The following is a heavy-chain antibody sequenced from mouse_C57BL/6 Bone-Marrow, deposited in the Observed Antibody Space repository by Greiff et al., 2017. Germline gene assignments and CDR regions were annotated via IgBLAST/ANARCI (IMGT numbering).Heavy chain of an antibody. CDR3: ARLYWYCDV. Sequence: EVQLQQSGPELVKPGASVKISCKASGYTFTDYYMNWVKQSHGKSLEWIGDINPNNGGTSYNQKFKGKATLTVDKSSSTAYMELRSLTSEDSAVYYCARLYWYCDVWGTGTTVTVSA. J-gene: IGHJ1*03. V-gene: IGHV1-26*01. CDR2: INPNNGGT. CDR1: GYTFTDYY.